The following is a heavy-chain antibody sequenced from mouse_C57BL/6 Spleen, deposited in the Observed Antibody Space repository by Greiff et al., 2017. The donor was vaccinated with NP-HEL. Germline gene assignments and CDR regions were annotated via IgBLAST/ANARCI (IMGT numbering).Heavy chain of an antibody. CDR1: GYAFSSYW. Sequence: VQLQQSGAELVKPGASVKISCKASGYAFSSYWMNWVKQRPGKGLEWIGQIYPGDGDTNYNGKFKGKATLTADKSSSTAYMQLSSLTSEDSAVYFCARRGGYYYGSSSYAMDYWGQGTSVTVSS. V-gene: IGHV1-80*01. D-gene: IGHD1-1*01. CDR2: IYPGDGDT. J-gene: IGHJ4*01. CDR3: ARRGGYYYGSSSYAMDY.